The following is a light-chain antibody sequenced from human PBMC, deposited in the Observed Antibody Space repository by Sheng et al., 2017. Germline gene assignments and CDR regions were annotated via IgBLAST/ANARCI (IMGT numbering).Light chain of an antibody. J-gene: IGKJ4*01. Sequence: DIQMTQSPSSLSASVGDRVTITCRASQGISNYLAWYQQKPGKVPKLLIYAASTLQSGVPSRFSGSGSGTDFTLTISSLQPEDVATYYCQKXNSAPRVTFGGGPRWRSN. V-gene: IGKV1-27*01. CDR3: QKXNSAPRVT. CDR2: AAS. CDR1: QGISNY.